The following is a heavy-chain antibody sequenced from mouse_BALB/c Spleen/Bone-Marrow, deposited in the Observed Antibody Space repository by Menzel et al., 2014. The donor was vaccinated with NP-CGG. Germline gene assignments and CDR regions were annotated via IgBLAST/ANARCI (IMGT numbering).Heavy chain of an antibody. D-gene: IGHD2-12*01. CDR2: IRNKAKGYTT. J-gene: IGHJ1*01. V-gene: IGHV7-3*02. CDR3: ARDRNNDIHWYLDV. CDR1: GFTFSDYY. Sequence: EVKLMESGGGLVQPGGSLRLSCATSGFTFSDYYMSWVRQPPGKALEWLGFIRNKAKGYTTEYIPSVKGRFTISRDNSQSMLYLQMNPLRAEDSATYYCARDRNNDIHWYLDVWGAGTTVTVSS.